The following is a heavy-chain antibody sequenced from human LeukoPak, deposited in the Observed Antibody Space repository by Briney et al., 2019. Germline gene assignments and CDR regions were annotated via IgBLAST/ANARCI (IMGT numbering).Heavy chain of an antibody. D-gene: IGHD2-2*01. V-gene: IGHV1-69*05. Sequence: AAVRVSCKASGGTFSSYAISWVQQAPGQGVEWMGGIIPIFGTANYAQKFQGRVTITTDESTSTAYMELSRLRSEDTAVYYCASYRNDQLLFDYWGQGTLVTVSS. J-gene: IGHJ4*02. CDR3: ASYRNDQLLFDY. CDR2: IIPIFGTA. CDR1: GGTFSSYA.